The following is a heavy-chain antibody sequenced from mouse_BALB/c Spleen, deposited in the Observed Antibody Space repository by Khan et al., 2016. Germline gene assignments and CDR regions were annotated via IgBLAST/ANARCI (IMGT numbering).Heavy chain of an antibody. CDR1: GFTFSNYW. J-gene: IGHJ4*01. V-gene: IGHV6-6*02. CDR2: IRSKSNNYAT. CDR3: LSGHYAMDF. Sequence: EVKLEESGGGLVQPGGSMKLSCVASGFTFSNYWMNWVRQSPEKGLEWVAEIRSKSNNYATHYAESVKGRFTISRDDSKSSVYLQMNNLRAEDTGIYYCLSGHYAMDFWGQGTSVTVSS.